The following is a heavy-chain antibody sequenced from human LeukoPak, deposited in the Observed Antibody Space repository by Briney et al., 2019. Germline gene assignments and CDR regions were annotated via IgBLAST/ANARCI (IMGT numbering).Heavy chain of an antibody. CDR3: ARKGRDGYKVYYMDV. CDR1: GVAISSSSYY. D-gene: IGHD5-24*01. V-gene: IGHV4-39*01. J-gene: IGHJ6*03. Sequence: TSETLSLTCTVSGVAISSSSYYWGWIRQPPGKGLEWSGSIYYSGSTYYNPSLKSRVTISVDTYKNQFSLKLSSVPAAETTVYYCARKGRDGYKVYYMDVWGKRTTVTVSS. CDR2: IYYSGST.